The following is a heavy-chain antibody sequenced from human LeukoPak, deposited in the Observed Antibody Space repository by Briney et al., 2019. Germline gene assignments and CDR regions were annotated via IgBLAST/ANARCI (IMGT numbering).Heavy chain of an antibody. J-gene: IGHJ3*02. Sequence: KPSETLSLTCTVSGGSISSSSYYWGWIRQPPGKGLEWIGEINHSGSTNYNPSLKSRVTISVDTSKNQFSLKLSSVTAADTAVYYCARGPRYDFWSYWSIWGQGTMVTVSS. V-gene: IGHV4-39*07. D-gene: IGHD3-3*01. CDR1: GGSISSSSYY. CDR3: ARGPRYDFWSYWSI. CDR2: INHSGST.